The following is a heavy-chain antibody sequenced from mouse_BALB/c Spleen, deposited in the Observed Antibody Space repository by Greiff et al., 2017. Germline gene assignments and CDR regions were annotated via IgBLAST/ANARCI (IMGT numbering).Heavy chain of an antibody. D-gene: IGHD3-3*01. CDR1: GFTFSNYW. CDR2: IRLKSNNYAT. J-gene: IGHJ2*01. V-gene: IGHV6-6*02. Sequence: EVQLQESGGGLVQPGGSMKLSCVASGFTFSNYWMNWVRQSPEKGLEWVAEIRLKSNNYATHYAESVKGRFTISRDDSKSSVYLQMNNLRAEDTGIYYCTRLRATDFDYWGQGTTLTVSS. CDR3: TRLRATDFDY.